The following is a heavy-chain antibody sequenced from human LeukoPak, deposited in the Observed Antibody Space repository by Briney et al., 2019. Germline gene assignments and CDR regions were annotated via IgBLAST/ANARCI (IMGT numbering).Heavy chain of an antibody. V-gene: IGHV3-23*01. J-gene: IGHJ4*02. Sequence: GGALRRSSTASRFTSISYAIPWVGPAPARGVGWVSSVIGSGGITYYTDSVKGRFTISRDNSKNTLYMQMNSRRAEDTAVYYCARDYHDSSGSYGVDFWGQGTLVTVSS. D-gene: IGHD3-22*01. CDR2: VIGSGGIT. CDR3: ARDYHDSSGSYGVDF. CDR1: RFTSISYA.